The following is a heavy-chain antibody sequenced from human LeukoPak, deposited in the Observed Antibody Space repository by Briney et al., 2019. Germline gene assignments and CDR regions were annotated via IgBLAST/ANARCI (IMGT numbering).Heavy chain of an antibody. CDR1: GYTFTSYG. D-gene: IGHD4-17*01. V-gene: IGHV1-18*01. CDR3: ARDRFLYGDRTSRHEFDY. CDR2: ISAYNGNT. Sequence: GASVKVSCKASGYTFTSYGISWVRQAPGQGLEWMGWISAYNGNTNYAQKLQGRVTMTTDTSTSTAYMELRSLRSDDTAVYYCARDRFLYGDRTSRHEFDYWGQGTLVTVSS. J-gene: IGHJ4*02.